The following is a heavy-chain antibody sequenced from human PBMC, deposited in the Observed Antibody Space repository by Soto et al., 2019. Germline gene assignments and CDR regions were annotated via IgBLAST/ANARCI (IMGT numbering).Heavy chain of an antibody. CDR2: IYHSGST. CDR1: GGSISSSNW. Sequence: GTLSLTCAVSGGSISSSNWWSCVRQPPGKGLEWIGEIYHSGSTNYNPSLKSRVTISVDKSKNQFSLKLSSVTAADTAVYYCARDSSGWYYYYGMDVWGQGTTVTVSS. J-gene: IGHJ6*02. D-gene: IGHD6-19*01. V-gene: IGHV4-4*02. CDR3: ARDSSGWYYYYGMDV.